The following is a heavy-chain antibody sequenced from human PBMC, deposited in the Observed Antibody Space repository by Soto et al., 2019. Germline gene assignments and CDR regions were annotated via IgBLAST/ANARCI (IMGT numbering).Heavy chain of an antibody. V-gene: IGHV1-18*01. CDR1: GYTFTSYG. D-gene: IGHD2-2*01. Sequence: ASVKVSCKASGYTFTSYGISWGRQAPGQGLEWMGWIGAYNGNTNYAQKLQGRVTMTTDTSTSTANMEPTSLRSDDTAVYSCARSYCSSTSCFLRAFDFWGQGTLVTVSS. CDR3: ARSYCSSTSCFLRAFDF. J-gene: IGHJ4*02. CDR2: IGAYNGNT.